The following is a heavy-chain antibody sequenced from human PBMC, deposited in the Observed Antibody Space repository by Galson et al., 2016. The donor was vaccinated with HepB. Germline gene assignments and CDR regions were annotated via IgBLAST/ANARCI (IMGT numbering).Heavy chain of an antibody. CDR1: GYTFASYG. D-gene: IGHD1-26*01. CDR3: ARAWYSENYGGYFEY. V-gene: IGHV1-18*01. Sequence: SVKVSCKASGYTFASYGFSWVRQAPGQGLEWMGWISAYNGHTNYAQNLQGRVTMTTDTSTSTAYMELRSLRSDDTAVYYCARAWYSENYGGYFEYWGQGTPVTVSS. J-gene: IGHJ4*02. CDR2: ISAYNGHT.